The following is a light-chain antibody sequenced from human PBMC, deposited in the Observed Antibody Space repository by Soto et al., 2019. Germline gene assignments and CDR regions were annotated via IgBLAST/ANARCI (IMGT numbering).Light chain of an antibody. CDR3: PQYYSTLPT. CDR2: RAS. J-gene: IGKJ1*01. V-gene: IGKV4-1*01. Sequence: DIVMTQSPDSLAVSLGERATINCKSSQSVLYSSNNKNYLAWYQQKPGQPPKLLIYRASTRESGVPDRFSGSGSWTDFTLTISSLQAEDVAVYYCPQYYSTLPTFGQGTKVEIK. CDR1: QSVLYSSNNKNY.